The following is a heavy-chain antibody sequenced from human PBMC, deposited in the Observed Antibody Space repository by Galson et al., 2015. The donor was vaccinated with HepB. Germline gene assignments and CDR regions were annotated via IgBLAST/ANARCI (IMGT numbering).Heavy chain of an antibody. CDR3: AKDRDYYDSNGYYYLFS. V-gene: IGHV3-23*01. CDR1: GFTFSNFA. CDR2: ISPSSGAT. J-gene: IGHJ4*02. D-gene: IGHD3-22*01. Sequence: SLRLSCAASGFTFSNFAMSWVRQAPGKGLQWVSSISPSSGATYYADSVKGRFTNSRDNSKNTLYLQMNSLRADDTAVFYCAKDRDYYDSNGYYYLFSWGQGTLVTVSS.